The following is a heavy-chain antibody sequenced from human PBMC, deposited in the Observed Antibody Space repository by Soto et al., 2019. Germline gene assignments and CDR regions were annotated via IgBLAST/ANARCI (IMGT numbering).Heavy chain of an antibody. J-gene: IGHJ5*02. Sequence: PGGSLRLSCVASGFTFTSYSMNWVRQAPGKGLEWVSYISGTSDKIYYADSVKGRFTISRDNAKNSLYLQMNSLRDDDTAVYYCARGKDASNSNWSDPWGQGTLVTVSS. CDR2: ISGTSDKI. V-gene: IGHV3-48*02. D-gene: IGHD2-2*01. CDR1: GFTFTSYS. CDR3: ARGKDASNSNWSDP.